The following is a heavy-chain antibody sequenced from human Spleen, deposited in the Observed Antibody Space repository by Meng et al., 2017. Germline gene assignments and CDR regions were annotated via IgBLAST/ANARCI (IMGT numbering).Heavy chain of an antibody. CDR2: INHSGST. J-gene: IGHJ4*02. CDR3: ARGPGIAAAGKPFDY. D-gene: IGHD6-13*01. Sequence: QVRLKQWGAGLLKPSETLSLTCVVSGGSFSDYYWSWIRQPPGKGLEWIGEINHSGSTNYNPSLKSRVTISVDTSKNQFSLKLSSVTAADTAVYYCARGPGIAAAGKPFDYWGQGTLVTVSS. CDR1: GGSFSDYY. V-gene: IGHV4-34*01.